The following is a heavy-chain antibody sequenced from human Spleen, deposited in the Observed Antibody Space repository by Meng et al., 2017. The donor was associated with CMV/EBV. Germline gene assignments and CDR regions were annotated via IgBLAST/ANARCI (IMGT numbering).Heavy chain of an antibody. D-gene: IGHD3-22*01. V-gene: IGHV4-59*01. CDR1: GGSISSYY. CDR3: ARAGYYDSNGMDV. Sequence: SETLSLTCTVSGGSISSYYWSWIRQPPGKGLEWIGYIYYSGSTNYNPSLKSRVTISVDTSKNQFSLKLSSVTAADTAVYYCARAGYYDSNGMDVWGQGTKVTVSS. J-gene: IGHJ6*02. CDR2: IYYSGST.